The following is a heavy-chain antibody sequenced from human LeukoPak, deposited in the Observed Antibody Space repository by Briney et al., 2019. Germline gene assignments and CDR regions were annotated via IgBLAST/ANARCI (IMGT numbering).Heavy chain of an antibody. CDR2: ISWNSGSI. Sequence: GGSLRLSCAASGFTFDDYAMHWVRQAPGKGLEWVSGISWNSGSIGYADSVRGRFTISRDNAKNSLYLQMNSLRAEDTALYYCAKDRADYYASSGELDYWGQGTLVTVSS. V-gene: IGHV3-9*01. J-gene: IGHJ4*02. D-gene: IGHD3-22*01. CDR3: AKDRADYYASSGELDY. CDR1: GFTFDDYA.